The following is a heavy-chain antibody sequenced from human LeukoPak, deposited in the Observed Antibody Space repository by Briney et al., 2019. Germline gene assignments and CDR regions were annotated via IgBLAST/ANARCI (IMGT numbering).Heavy chain of an antibody. Sequence: SETLSLTCTVSGGSISSYYWSWIRQPPGKGLEWIGYIYYSGSTNSNPSLKSRVTTSVDTSKNQFSLKLSSVTAADTAVYYCARLSIAARRSEGDYWGQGTLVTVSS. V-gene: IGHV4-59*08. J-gene: IGHJ4*02. CDR1: GGSISSYY. CDR2: IYYSGST. D-gene: IGHD6-6*01. CDR3: ARLSIAARRSEGDY.